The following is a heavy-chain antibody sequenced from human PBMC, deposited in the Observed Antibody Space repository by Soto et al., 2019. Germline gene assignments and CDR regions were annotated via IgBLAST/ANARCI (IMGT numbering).Heavy chain of an antibody. J-gene: IGHJ4*02. CDR2: ISSDASFT. Sequence: GGSLRLSCAASGFTFSSDWMHWVRQAPGKGLVWVPRISSDASFTAYADSVKGRFTISRDNAKNTLYLQMNSLRAEDTAVYYCTRGPFYSSSWYDYWGLGTLVTVSS. D-gene: IGHD6-13*01. V-gene: IGHV3-74*01. CDR1: GFTFSSDW. CDR3: TRGPFYSSSWYDY.